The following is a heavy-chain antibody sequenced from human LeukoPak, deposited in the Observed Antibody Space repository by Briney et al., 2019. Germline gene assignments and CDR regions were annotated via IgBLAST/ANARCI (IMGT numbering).Heavy chain of an antibody. J-gene: IGHJ6*03. D-gene: IGHD6-13*01. CDR1: GGSFSGYY. V-gene: IGHV4-34*01. CDR2: INHSGST. CDR3: ARGFHSSSWSLRHYYYMDV. Sequence: SETLSLTCAVYGGSFSGYYWSWIRQPPGKGLEWIGEINHSGSTNNNPSLKSRVTISVDTSKNQFSLKLSSVTAADTAVYYCARGFHSSSWSLRHYYYMDVWGKGTTVTVSS.